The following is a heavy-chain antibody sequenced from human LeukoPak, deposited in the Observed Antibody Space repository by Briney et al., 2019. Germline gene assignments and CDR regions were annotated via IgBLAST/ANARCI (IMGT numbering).Heavy chain of an antibody. Sequence: ASVKVSCKASGYTFTSYGISWVRQAPGQGLEWMGWISAYNGNTNYAQKLQGRVTMITDTSTSTAYMELRSLRSDDTAVYYCARDRGWGNYYDSSGYYLSGPSYWGQGTLVTVSS. J-gene: IGHJ4*02. CDR1: GYTFTSYG. CDR2: ISAYNGNT. V-gene: IGHV1-18*01. D-gene: IGHD3-22*01. CDR3: ARDRGWGNYYDSSGYYLSGPSY.